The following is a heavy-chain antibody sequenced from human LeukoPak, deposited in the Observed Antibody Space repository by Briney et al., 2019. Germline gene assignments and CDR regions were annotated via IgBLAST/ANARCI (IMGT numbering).Heavy chain of an antibody. CDR2: ISSSGSTI. D-gene: IGHD2-2*01. J-gene: IGHJ6*04. CDR3: ARSYCSSTSCYPQDYGMDV. CDR1: GFTFSSYE. Sequence: GGSLRLSCAASGFTFSSYEMNWVRQAPGKGLEWVSYISSSGSTIYYADSVKGRFTISRVNAKNSLYLQMNSLRAEDTAVYYCARSYCSSTSCYPQDYGMDVWGKGTTVTVSS. V-gene: IGHV3-48*03.